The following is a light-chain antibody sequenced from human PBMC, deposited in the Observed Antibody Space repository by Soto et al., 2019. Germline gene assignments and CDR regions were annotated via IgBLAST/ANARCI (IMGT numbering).Light chain of an antibody. CDR3: LQRTDWPPVYT. J-gene: IGKJ2*01. Sequence: ESVLTQSPATLSLSPGERATLSCRASPSVSNSLAWYQHKPGQAPRLLIYDASNRATGVPTRFSGSGSGTDFTLTISSLEPEDFAVYYCLQRTDWPPVYTFGQGTKLEIK. V-gene: IGKV3-11*01. CDR1: PSVSNS. CDR2: DAS.